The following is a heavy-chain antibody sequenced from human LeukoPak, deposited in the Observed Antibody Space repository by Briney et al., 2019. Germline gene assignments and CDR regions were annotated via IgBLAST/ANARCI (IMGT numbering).Heavy chain of an antibody. V-gene: IGHV3-21*01. D-gene: IGHD4-11*01. J-gene: IGHJ4*02. CDR2: ISSSSSYI. CDR3: ARSTVTTGLAFDY. Sequence: GGSLRLSCAASGFTFSSYSMNWVRQAPGKGLEWVSSISSSSSYIYYADSVKGRFTISRDNAKNSLYLQMNSLRAEDTAVYYCARSTVTTGLAFDYWVQGTLVTVSS. CDR1: GFTFSSYS.